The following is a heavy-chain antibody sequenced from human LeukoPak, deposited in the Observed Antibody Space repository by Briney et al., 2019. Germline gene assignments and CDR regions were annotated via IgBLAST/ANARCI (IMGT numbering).Heavy chain of an antibody. CDR1: GGSISSGGYS. J-gene: IGHJ3*02. D-gene: IGHD3-10*01. Sequence: SETLSLTCAVSGGSISSGGYSWSWIRQPPGKGLEWLGYIYHSGSTYYNPSLKSRVTISVDRSKNQFSLKLSSVTAADTAVYYCARVVRGEEAFDIWGQGTMVTVSS. V-gene: IGHV4-30-2*01. CDR3: ARVVRGEEAFDI. CDR2: IYHSGST.